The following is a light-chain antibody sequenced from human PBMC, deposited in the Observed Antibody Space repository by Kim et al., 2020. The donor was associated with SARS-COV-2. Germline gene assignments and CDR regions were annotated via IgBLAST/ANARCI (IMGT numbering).Light chain of an antibody. Sequence: PGERATLSCRASQSVSSSLAWYQQRPGQTPRLIIYGASTRATGIPDRFSGSGSGTDFILTISRLEPEDFAIYYCQQYADSSLSFGGGTKVDI. CDR2: GAS. J-gene: IGKJ4*01. V-gene: IGKV3-20*01. CDR1: QSVSSS. CDR3: QQYADSSLS.